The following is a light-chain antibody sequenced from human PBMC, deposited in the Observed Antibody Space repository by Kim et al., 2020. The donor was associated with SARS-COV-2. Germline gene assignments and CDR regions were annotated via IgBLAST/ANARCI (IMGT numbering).Light chain of an antibody. CDR3: ATWDDSLSGWV. Sequence: QSVLTQPPSASVTPGQRVTIACSGSSSNIGDNSVSWYQQVPGTAPKLLIYRNSQRPSGVPDRFSGSKSGTSASLAISGLRSEDDAEYYCATWDDSLSGWVFGGGTQLTVL. J-gene: IGLJ3*02. V-gene: IGLV1-47*01. CDR1: SSNIGDNS. CDR2: RNS.